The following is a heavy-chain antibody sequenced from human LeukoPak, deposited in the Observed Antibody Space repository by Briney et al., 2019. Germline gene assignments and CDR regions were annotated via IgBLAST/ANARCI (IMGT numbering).Heavy chain of an antibody. V-gene: IGHV1-2*02. CDR2: INPNNCGP. CDR1: RYTFTGYY. J-gene: IGHJ4*02. D-gene: IGHD5-18*01. CDR3: ARAHYKTQNSYGGY. Sequence: SVKVSCKASRYTFTGYYMHWVHQAPGQGLEWMEWINPNNCGPKHPHKLQDRVNMTRDTSISTAYMELGRLRSDDTAVYYCARAHYKTQNSYGGYWGEGPVVIVSS.